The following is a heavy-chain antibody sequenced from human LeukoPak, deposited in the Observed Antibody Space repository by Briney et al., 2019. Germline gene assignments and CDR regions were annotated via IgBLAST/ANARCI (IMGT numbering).Heavy chain of an antibody. D-gene: IGHD1-26*01. CDR1: GGSISSYY. CDR2: IYYSGST. V-gene: IGHV4-59*01. CDR3: ARAGSGRSPDWFDP. Sequence: PSETLSLTCTVSGGSISSYYWSWIRQPPGKGLEWIGYIYYSGSTNYNPSLKSRVTISVDTSKNQFSLKLSSVTAADTAVYYCARAGSGRSPDWFDPWGQGTLVTVSS. J-gene: IGHJ5*02.